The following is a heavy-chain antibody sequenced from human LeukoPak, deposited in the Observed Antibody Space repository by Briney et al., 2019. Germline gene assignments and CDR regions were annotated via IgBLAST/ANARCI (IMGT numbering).Heavy chain of an antibody. V-gene: IGHV1-69*04. CDR2: VIPILGIA. D-gene: IGHD3-22*01. Sequence: GSSVKVSCKASGGTFSSYAISWVRQAPGQGLEWMGRVIPILGIANYAQKFQGRVTITADKSTSTAYMELSSLRSEDTAVYYCARNYYDSSGYYNNNWFDPWAREPWSPSPQ. CDR3: ARNYYDSSGYYNNNWFDP. J-gene: IGHJ5*02. CDR1: GGTFSSYA.